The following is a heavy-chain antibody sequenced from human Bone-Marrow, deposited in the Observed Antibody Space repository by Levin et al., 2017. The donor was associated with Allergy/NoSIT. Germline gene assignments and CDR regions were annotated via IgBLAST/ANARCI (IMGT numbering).Heavy chain of an antibody. J-gene: IGHJ3*02. D-gene: IGHD2-21*01. V-gene: IGHV3-48*01. CDR2: INGSSNSI. Sequence: ASVKVSCAASGFSFSTYSMNWVRQAPGRGLEWLSYINGSSNSINYADTVKGRFSITRDNATNLLYLQLNSLRVEDAGVYFCARKRIHMWWHPDVALDIWVHGTAVTVAS. CDR3: ARKRIHMWWHPDVALDI. CDR1: GFSFSTYS.